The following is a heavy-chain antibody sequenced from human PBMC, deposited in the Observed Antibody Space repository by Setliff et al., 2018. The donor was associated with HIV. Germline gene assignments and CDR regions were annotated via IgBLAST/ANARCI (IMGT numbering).Heavy chain of an antibody. J-gene: IGHJ6*02. CDR1: GFTFNNYA. D-gene: IGHD6-13*01. CDR3: ATGGMAAAGPGGGHGLDV. CDR2: LSGSGGST. V-gene: IGHV3-23*01. Sequence: GESLKISCAASGFTFNNYAMSWVRQAPGKGLEWVSSLSGSGGSTYYANSVKGRFTISRDSSKNTLSLQMSSLRAEDTALYYCATGGMAAAGPGGGHGLDVWGQGTTVTVSS.